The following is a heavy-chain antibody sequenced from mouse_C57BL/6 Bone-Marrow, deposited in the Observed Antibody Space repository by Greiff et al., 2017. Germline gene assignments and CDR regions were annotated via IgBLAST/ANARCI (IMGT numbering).Heavy chain of an antibody. CDR3: ARGYDYDYAMDY. V-gene: IGHV1-39*01. D-gene: IGHD2-4*01. J-gene: IGHJ4*01. CDR2: INPNYGTT. Sequence: VQLQQSGPELVKPGASVKLSCKASGYSFTDYNMNWVKQSNGKSLEWIGVINPNYGTTSYNQKLKGKATLTVDQSSSTAYMQLNSLTSDDYAVYDCARGYDYDYAMDYWGQGTSVTVSS. CDR1: GYSFTDYN.